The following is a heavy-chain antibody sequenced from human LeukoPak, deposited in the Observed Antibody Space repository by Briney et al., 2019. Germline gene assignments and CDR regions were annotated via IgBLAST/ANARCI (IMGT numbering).Heavy chain of an antibody. D-gene: IGHD4-23*01. J-gene: IGHJ5*02. Sequence: SETLSLTCTVSGGSISSSSYYWGWIRQPPGKGLEWIGSIYYSGSTYYNPSLKSRVTMSVDTSKNQFSLKLSSVTAADTAVYYCARDHYGGNQHNWFDPWGQGTLVTVSS. CDR2: IYYSGST. V-gene: IGHV4-39*07. CDR3: ARDHYGGNQHNWFDP. CDR1: GGSISSSSYY.